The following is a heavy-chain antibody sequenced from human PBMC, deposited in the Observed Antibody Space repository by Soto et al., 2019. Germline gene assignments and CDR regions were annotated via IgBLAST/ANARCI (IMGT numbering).Heavy chain of an antibody. CDR2: ISGYNGNT. J-gene: IGHJ4*02. Sequence: QVQLVQSGAEVKKPGASVKVSCKASGYTFISYGISWVRQAPGQGLEWMGWISGYNGNTKYAQKLQGRVTMITDTATSTGYMELRSLRSDDTAVYYSAMVLGAQIVDYWGQGTRVTVSS. CDR3: AMVLGAQIVDY. CDR1: GYTFISYG. D-gene: IGHD3-10*01. V-gene: IGHV1-18*01.